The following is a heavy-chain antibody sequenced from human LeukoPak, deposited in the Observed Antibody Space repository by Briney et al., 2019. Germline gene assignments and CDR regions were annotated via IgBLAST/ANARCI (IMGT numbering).Heavy chain of an antibody. CDR2: INHSGST. D-gene: IGHD4-23*01. CDR1: GGSFSGYY. J-gene: IGHJ4*02. V-gene: IGHV4-34*01. CDR3: YGGNPAGGY. Sequence: SETLSLTCAVYGGSFSGYYWSWIRQPPGKGLEWIGEINHSGSTNYNPSLKSRVTIPVDTSKNQFSLKLSSVTAADTAVYYCYGGNPAGGYWGQGTLVTVSS.